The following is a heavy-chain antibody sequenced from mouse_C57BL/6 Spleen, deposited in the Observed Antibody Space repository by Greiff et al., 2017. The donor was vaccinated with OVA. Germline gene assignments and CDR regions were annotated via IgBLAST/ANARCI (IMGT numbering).Heavy chain of an antibody. J-gene: IGHJ2*01. CDR1: GYTFTSYW. D-gene: IGHD2-4*01. Sequence: QVQLQQPGAELVKPGASVKLSCKASGYTFTSYWMHWVKQRPGQGLEWIGMIHPNSGSTNYNEKFKSKATLTVDKSSSTAYMQLSSLTSEDSAVYYCAREDDYDGFDYWGQGTTLTVSS. CDR2: IHPNSGST. CDR3: AREDDYDGFDY. V-gene: IGHV1-64*01.